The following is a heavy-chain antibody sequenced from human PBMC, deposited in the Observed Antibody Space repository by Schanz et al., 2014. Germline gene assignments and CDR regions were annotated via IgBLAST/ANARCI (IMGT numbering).Heavy chain of an antibody. CDR3: AKAEYDMLTDSYSRLDP. Sequence: QVQLVQSGAEVKKPGASVRVSCKASGYTFTTYAMSWVQQAPGQGLEWVGWISVYTGNTKYGQKVQGRVTMTADTSTNTAYMELRSLRSDDTAVYYCAKAEYDMLTDSYSRLDPWGQGTLVTVSS. D-gene: IGHD3-9*01. CDR2: ISVYTGNT. V-gene: IGHV1-18*01. CDR1: GYTFTTYA. J-gene: IGHJ5*02.